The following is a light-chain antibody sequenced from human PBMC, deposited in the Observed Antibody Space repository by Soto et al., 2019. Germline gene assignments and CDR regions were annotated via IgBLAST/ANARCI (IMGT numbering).Light chain of an antibody. J-gene: IGKJ5*01. CDR1: QSVSSY. CDR2: DAS. CDR3: QQRSNWPPIT. V-gene: IGKV3-11*01. Sequence: IFLTQSPFTLSLSPWERATLSCRASQSVSSYLAWYQQKPGQAPRLLIYDASNRATGIPARFSGSGSGTDFTLTIDNLEPEDFAVYYCQQRSNWPPITFGQGTRLEIK.